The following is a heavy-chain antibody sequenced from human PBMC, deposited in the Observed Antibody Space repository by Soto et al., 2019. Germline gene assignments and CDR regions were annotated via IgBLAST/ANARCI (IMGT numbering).Heavy chain of an antibody. J-gene: IGHJ4*02. CDR3: TTLSGPSDYFDY. CDR1: GFFFSNAW. V-gene: IGHV3-15*01. D-gene: IGHD3-3*01. Sequence: PGGSLRLSCAASGFFFSNAWMSWVRQAPGKGLEWVGRIKSKSDGETTDYAAPVKGRFTISRDDSKTMLYLQMNSLKIEDTAVYYCTTLSGPSDYFDYWGQGIPVTVSS. CDR2: IKSKSDGETT.